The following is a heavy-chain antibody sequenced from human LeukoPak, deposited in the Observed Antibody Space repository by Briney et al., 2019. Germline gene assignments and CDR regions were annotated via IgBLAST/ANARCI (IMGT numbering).Heavy chain of an antibody. D-gene: IGHD2-2*01. V-gene: IGHV3-11*05. Sequence: GGSLRLSCAASGFTFSDYYMSWIRQAPGKGLEWVSYISSSSSYTNYADSVKGRFTISRDNAKNPLYLQMNSLRAEDTAVYYCARAVTSYCSSTSCYAGNWFDPWGQGTLVTVSS. CDR2: ISSSSSYT. CDR1: GFTFSDYY. CDR3: ARAVTSYCSSTSCYAGNWFDP. J-gene: IGHJ5*02.